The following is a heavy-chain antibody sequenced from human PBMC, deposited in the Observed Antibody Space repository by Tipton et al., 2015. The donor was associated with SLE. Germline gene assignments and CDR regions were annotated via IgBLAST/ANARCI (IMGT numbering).Heavy chain of an antibody. CDR2: IYYSGST. V-gene: IGHV4-4*02. D-gene: IGHD5-18*01. CDR1: GGSISSSNW. Sequence: TLSLTCAVSGGSISSSNWWSWVRQPPGKGLEWIGYIYYSGSTYYNPSLKSRVTISVDTSKNQFSLKLSSVTAADTAVYYCARAAETAMSYWGQGTLVTVSS. J-gene: IGHJ4*02. CDR3: ARAAETAMSY.